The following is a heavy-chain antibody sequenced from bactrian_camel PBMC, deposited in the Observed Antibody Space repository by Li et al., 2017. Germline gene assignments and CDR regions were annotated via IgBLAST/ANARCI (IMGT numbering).Heavy chain of an antibody. CDR1: GYSYNTYC. CDR3: AAAISDLPVDVVATLGHWSFSY. Sequence: HVQLVESGGGTVQAGGSLRLSCVYSGYSYNTYCLAWFRQAPGKEREGVAFVDGTGNTAVADSVKGRFTISKDDAKYTLYPQMNNLEPEDTATYYCAAAISDLPVDVVATLGHWSFSYWGPGTQVTVS. V-gene: IGHV3S26*01. D-gene: IGHD1*01. CDR2: VDGTGNT. J-gene: IGHJ4*01.